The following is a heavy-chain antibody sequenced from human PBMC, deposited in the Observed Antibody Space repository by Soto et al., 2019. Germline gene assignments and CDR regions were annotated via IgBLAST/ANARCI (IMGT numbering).Heavy chain of an antibody. V-gene: IGHV3-48*02. CDR2: ISSSSSTI. CDR3: ARDVTNCSSTNCYLYYFDS. J-gene: IGHJ4*02. D-gene: IGHD2-2*01. CDR1: GFTFSGYS. Sequence: GGSLRLSCAASGFTFSGYSINWVRQAPGKGLEWVSYISSSSSTIYYADSVKGRFTISRDNAKDSLYLQMNSLRDEDTAVYYCARDVTNCSSTNCYLYYFDSWGQGTLVTVSS.